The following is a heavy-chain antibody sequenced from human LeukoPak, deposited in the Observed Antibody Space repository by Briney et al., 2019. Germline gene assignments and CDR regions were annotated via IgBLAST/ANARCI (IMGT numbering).Heavy chain of an antibody. CDR3: ARNRRRCYLTFDY. CDR2: ITNSGNSK. D-gene: IGHD3-10*01. Sequence: PGGSLRLSCAASEFTFSSYSMNWVRQAPGKGLEWVSYITNSGNSKSYADSVKGRFTISRDNTKNSLYLQMNGLRAEDTAVYYWARNRRRCYLTFDYWGQGILVTVSS. V-gene: IGHV3-48*01. J-gene: IGHJ4*02. CDR1: EFTFSSYS.